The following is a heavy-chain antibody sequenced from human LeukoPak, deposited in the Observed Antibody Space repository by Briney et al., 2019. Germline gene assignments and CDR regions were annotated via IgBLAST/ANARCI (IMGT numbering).Heavy chain of an antibody. Sequence: SQTLSLTCAVSGGSISSGDYSWSWIRQPPGKGLQWIGYIYQSGNAYYNTSLKSRVTISADKSKNQFSLRLNSVTAADTAVNYCARGAMFRGYDYWGQGTLVTVSS. J-gene: IGHJ4*02. V-gene: IGHV4-30-2*01. CDR1: GGSISSGDYS. CDR2: IYQSGNA. D-gene: IGHD3-10*01. CDR3: ARGAMFRGYDY.